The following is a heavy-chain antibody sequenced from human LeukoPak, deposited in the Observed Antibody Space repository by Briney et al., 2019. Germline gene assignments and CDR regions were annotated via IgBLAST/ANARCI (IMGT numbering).Heavy chain of an antibody. J-gene: IGHJ4*02. CDR3: ARVFRGYYFDY. V-gene: IGHV4-39*07. CDR1: GGSISSSSYY. CDR2: IYHSGST. Sequence: SETLSLTCTVSGGSISSSSYYWGWIRQPPGKGLEWIGSIYHSGSTYYNPSLKSRVTISVDTSKNQFSLKVSSVTAADTAVYYCARVFRGYYFDYWGQGTLVTVSS. D-gene: IGHD3-10*01.